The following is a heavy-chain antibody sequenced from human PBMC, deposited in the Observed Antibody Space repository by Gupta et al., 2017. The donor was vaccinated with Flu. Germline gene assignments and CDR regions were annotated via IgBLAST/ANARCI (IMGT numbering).Heavy chain of an antibody. V-gene: IGHV3-21*01. D-gene: IGHD3-22*01. Sequence: EVQLVESGGGLVKPGGSLSLSCAASGFPFSSFSMNWVRQAPGKGLEWVSSISSSSSYIYYADSVKGRFTISRDNAKNSLYLQMNSLRAEDTAVYYCARGGYYDSSGYFYWGQGTLVTVSS. CDR1: GFPFSSFS. CDR2: ISSSSSYI. J-gene: IGHJ4*02. CDR3: ARGGYYDSSGYFY.